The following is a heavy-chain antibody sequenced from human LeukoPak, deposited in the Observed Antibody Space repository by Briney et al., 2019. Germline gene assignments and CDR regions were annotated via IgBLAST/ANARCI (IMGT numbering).Heavy chain of an antibody. CDR3: AGSGVPRLYSSGYSIGWFDP. V-gene: IGHV3-64*01. CDR1: GFTFSSYA. J-gene: IGHJ5*02. CDR2: ISSNGGST. Sequence: PGGSLRLSCAASGFTFSSYAMHWVRQAPGKGLEYVSAISSNGGSTYYANSVKGRFTISRDNSKNTLYLQMGSLRAEDMAVYYCAGSGVPRLYSSGYSIGWFDPWGQGTLVTVSS. D-gene: IGHD3-22*01.